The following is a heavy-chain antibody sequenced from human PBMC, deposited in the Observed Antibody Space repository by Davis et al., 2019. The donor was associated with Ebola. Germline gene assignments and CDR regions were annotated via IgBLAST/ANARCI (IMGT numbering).Heavy chain of an antibody. V-gene: IGHV4-59*12. CDR3: ARGSGIVVVPAAIRGYYGMDV. CDR2: IYYSGST. D-gene: IGHD2-2*02. CDR1: GGSISSYY. Sequence: MPSETLSLTCTVSGGSISSYYWSWIRQPPGKGLEWIGYIYYSGSTYYNPSLKSRVTISVDTSKNQFSLKLSSVTAADTAVYYCARGSGIVVVPAAIRGYYGMDVWGQGTTVTVSS. J-gene: IGHJ6*02.